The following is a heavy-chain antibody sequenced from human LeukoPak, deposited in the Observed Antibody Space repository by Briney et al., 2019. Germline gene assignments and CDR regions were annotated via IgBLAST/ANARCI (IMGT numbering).Heavy chain of an antibody. CDR1: GFTFSTYN. CDR2: ISYDGSNK. D-gene: IGHD6-19*01. J-gene: IGHJ3*02. V-gene: IGHV3-30*04. Sequence: HPGRSLRLSCAASGFTFSTYNIHWVRQAPGKGLEWVAVISYDGSNKWYADSVKGRFTISRDNSKNMLYLQLSSLRAEDTAVYYCAGDQWPIDTFDIWGQGTMVTVSS. CDR3: AGDQWPIDTFDI.